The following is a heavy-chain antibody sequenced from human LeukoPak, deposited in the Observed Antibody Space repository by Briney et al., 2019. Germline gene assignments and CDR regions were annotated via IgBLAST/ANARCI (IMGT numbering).Heavy chain of an antibody. J-gene: IGHJ5*02. Sequence: GGSLRLSCAASGFTVSSNYMSWVRQAPGKGLEWVSGIYSGGSIYYADSVKGRFTISRDNSRNTLYLQMNSLRAEDTAVYYCARPFRQFDSSSSYYSFDLWGRGTVVTVSS. V-gene: IGHV3-66*04. D-gene: IGHD3-22*01. CDR2: IYSGGSI. CDR3: ARPFRQFDSSSSYYSFDL. CDR1: GFTVSSNY.